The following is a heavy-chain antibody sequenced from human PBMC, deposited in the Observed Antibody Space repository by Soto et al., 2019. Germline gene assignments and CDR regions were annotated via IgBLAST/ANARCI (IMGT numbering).Heavy chain of an antibody. CDR3: ARLVVPAAIFNPRPYYYYGMDV. V-gene: IGHV1-18*04. J-gene: IGHJ6*02. CDR2: ISAYSGNT. CDR1: GYTFTSYG. Sequence: ASVKVSCKASGYTFTSYGISWVRQAPGQGLEWMGWISAYSGNTNYAQELQGRVTMTTDTSTSTAYMELRSLRSDDTAVYYCARLVVPAAIFNPRPYYYYGMDVWGQGTTVTVSS. D-gene: IGHD2-2*02.